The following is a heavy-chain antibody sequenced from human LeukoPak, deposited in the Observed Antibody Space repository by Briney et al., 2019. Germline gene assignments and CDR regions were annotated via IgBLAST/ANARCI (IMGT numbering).Heavy chain of an antibody. D-gene: IGHD6-13*01. CDR3: AKMTLGYFDY. Sequence: GGSLRLSCAASGFTFDEYAMHWVRQVPGKGVEGVSGINWNSGTRGYADSVKGRFTISRDNAKNSLYLQMNNLGAEDTALYYCAKMTLGYFDYWGQGTLVTVSS. CDR2: INWNSGTR. CDR1: GFTFDEYA. V-gene: IGHV3-9*01. J-gene: IGHJ4*02.